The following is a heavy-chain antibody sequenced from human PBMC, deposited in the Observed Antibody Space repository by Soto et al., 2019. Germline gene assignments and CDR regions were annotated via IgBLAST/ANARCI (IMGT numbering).Heavy chain of an antibody. CDR1: GFTFSNYG. CDR3: ARDQSYLSF. J-gene: IGHJ4*02. Sequence: GGSLRLSCAASGFTFSNYGMHWVRQAPGKGLEWVSAISGSGGSTYYADSVKGRFTISRDNSKNTVYLQMNSLRADDTAVYYCARDQSYLSFWGLGTLVTVSS. CDR2: ISGSGGST. V-gene: IGHV3-23*01. D-gene: IGHD3-10*01.